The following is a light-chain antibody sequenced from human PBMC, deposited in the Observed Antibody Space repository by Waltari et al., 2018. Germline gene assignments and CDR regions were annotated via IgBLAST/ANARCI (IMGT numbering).Light chain of an antibody. J-gene: IGLJ1*01. V-gene: IGLV3-10*01. CDR1: ELPRKY. CDR3: YSSDSTGLRV. Sequence: SYELTQPPSVSVSPGQTARITCSGHELPRKYAYWFQQKSGQAPLLVIYEDTKRPSGIPEGFSGSSSGTVATLTITGAQVDDEADYYCYSSDSTGLRVFGGGTTVVVL. CDR2: EDT.